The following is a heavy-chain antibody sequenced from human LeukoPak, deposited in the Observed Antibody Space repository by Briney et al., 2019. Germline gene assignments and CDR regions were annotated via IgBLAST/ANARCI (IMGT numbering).Heavy chain of an antibody. CDR3: ARAERNAFDS. J-gene: IGHJ3*02. D-gene: IGHD1-1*01. CDR1: GGSISRGDYY. V-gene: IGHV4-30-4*08. Sequence: SQTLSLTCTLSGGSISRGDYYWRWIRQPPGKGLEWFGYIYYSGSTYYTPSLKSRSTITVHTSQNLFSLTLRSVPPPHPAMCDCARAERNAFDSGGQGTMVTVSA. CDR2: IYYSGST.